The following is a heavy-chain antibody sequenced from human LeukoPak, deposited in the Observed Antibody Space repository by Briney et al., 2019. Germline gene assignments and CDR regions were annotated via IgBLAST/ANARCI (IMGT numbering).Heavy chain of an antibody. Sequence: SETLSLTCTVSGGSISSGSYYWSWIRQPAGKGLEWIGRIYTSGSTNYNPSLKSRVTISVDTSKNQFSLKLSSVTAADTAVYYCARESAARDFDYWGQGTLVTVSS. V-gene: IGHV4-61*02. CDR2: IYTSGST. D-gene: IGHD6-6*01. CDR3: ARESAARDFDY. CDR1: GGSISSGSYY. J-gene: IGHJ4*02.